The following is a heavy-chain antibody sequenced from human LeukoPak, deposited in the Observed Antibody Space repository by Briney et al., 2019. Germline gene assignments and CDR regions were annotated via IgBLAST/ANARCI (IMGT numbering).Heavy chain of an antibody. D-gene: IGHD2-2*01. Sequence: PSETLSLTCAVYGGSFSGYYWSWIRQPPGKRLEWIGEINHSGNTNYNPSLKSRVTISADTSKNQFPLTLSALTAADTAVYYCARQFGVPAANRDFWEQGTLVTVSS. J-gene: IGHJ4*02. V-gene: IGHV4-34*01. CDR2: INHSGNT. CDR1: GGSFSGYY. CDR3: ARQFGVPAANRDF.